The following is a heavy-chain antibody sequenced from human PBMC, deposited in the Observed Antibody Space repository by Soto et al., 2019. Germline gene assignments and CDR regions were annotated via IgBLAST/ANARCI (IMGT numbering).Heavy chain of an antibody. J-gene: IGHJ6*02. V-gene: IGHV1-2*02. CDR2: INPNSGVA. CDR1: GYTFTDYI. D-gene: IGHD2-15*01. Sequence: ASVKVSCKASGYTFTDYIIHWVRHAPGQGPEWMGWINPNSGVAKDAQRFQGRVIMTRDTSISTAYMELSRLRPDDTAMYYCARVRSRGTAAFYYQYTLDVWGQGTTVTVSS. CDR3: ARVRSRGTAAFYYQYTLDV.